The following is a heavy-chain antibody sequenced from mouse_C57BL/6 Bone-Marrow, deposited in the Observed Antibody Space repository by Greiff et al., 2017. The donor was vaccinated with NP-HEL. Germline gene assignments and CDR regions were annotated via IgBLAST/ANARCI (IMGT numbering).Heavy chain of an antibody. J-gene: IGHJ3*01. CDR3: AREAIGDYDAGAWFAY. D-gene: IGHD2-4*01. V-gene: IGHV1-7*01. Sequence: QVHVKQSGAELAKPGASVKLSCKASGYTFTSYWMHWVKQRPGQGLEWIGYINPSSGYTKYNQKFKDKATLTADKSSNTAYMQLSSLTYEDSAVYYCAREAIGDYDAGAWFAYWGQGTLVTVSA. CDR2: INPSSGYT. CDR1: GYTFTSYW.